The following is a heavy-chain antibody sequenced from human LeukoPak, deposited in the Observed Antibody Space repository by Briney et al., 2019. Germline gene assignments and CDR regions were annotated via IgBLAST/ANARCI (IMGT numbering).Heavy chain of an antibody. V-gene: IGHV1-46*01. Sequence: ASVKVSCKASGYTFTNHDMHWLRQAPGQGLEWMGIITPSGYATYAQKFQGRVTVTRDTSTSTVYMQVSSLRSEDTAVYYCARERNTAYDFDWFGRWGQGVLVTV. D-gene: IGHD5-12*01. CDR1: GYTFTNHD. CDR2: ITPSGYA. CDR3: ARERNTAYDFDWFGR. J-gene: IGHJ5*02.